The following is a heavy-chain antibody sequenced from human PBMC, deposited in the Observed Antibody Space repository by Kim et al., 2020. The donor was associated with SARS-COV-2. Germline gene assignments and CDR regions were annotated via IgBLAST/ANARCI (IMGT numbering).Heavy chain of an antibody. CDR1: GISITSYG. J-gene: IGHJ5*01. D-gene: IGHD5-12*01. V-gene: IGHV3-21*01. Sequence: GGSLRLSCKASGISITSYGMNWVRQAPGKGLEWVSYIASTSSFIHYADSVKGRFTVSRDNAKNSLYLQMDNLRGDDTALYYCVRELVASGTGWFDSWGPGTLVTVSS. CDR3: VRELVASGTGWFDS. CDR2: IASTSSFI.